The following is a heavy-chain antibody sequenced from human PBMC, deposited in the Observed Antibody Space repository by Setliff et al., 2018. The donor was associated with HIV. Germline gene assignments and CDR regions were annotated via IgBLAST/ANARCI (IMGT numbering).Heavy chain of an antibody. CDR3: ARGDYDSGGYYFDK. Sequence: SETLSLTCAVSDGSISTYYWSWIRQPPGRGLEWIGYIYYSGITNYSPSLKSRVTLLLDTSKNQFSLRLSSVTAADTAVYFCARGDYDSGGYYFDKWGQGALVTVS. CDR1: DGSISTYY. V-gene: IGHV4-59*01. CDR2: IYYSGIT. D-gene: IGHD3-22*01. J-gene: IGHJ4*02.